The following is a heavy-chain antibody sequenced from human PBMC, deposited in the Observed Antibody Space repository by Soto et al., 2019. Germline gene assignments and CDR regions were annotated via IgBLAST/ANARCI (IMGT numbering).Heavy chain of an antibody. CDR3: ARDMWAAAGTWFDY. D-gene: IGHD6-13*01. CDR1: GGSISDFY. J-gene: IGHJ4*02. V-gene: IGHV4-59*12. CDR2: IYHSGST. Sequence: PSETLSLTCTVSGGSISDFYWSWIRQPPGKGLEWIGYIYHSGSTYYNPSLKSRVTISVDTSKNQFSLKLSSVTAADTAVYYCARDMWAAAGTWFDYWGQGTLVTVSS.